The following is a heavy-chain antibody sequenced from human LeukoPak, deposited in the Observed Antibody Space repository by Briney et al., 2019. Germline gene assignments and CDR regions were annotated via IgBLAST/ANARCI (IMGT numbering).Heavy chain of an antibody. J-gene: IGHJ4*02. CDR2: SSSSSSTI. CDR1: GFTFSSYS. CDR3: AREVQDYIWGSYRYGDIDY. D-gene: IGHD3-16*02. V-gene: IGHV3-48*02. Sequence: PGGSLRLSCAASGFTFSSYSMNWVRQAPGKGLEWVSYSSSSSSTIYYADSVKGRFTISRDNAKNSLYLQMNSLRDEDTAVYYCAREVQDYIWGSYRYGDIDYWGQGTLVTVSS.